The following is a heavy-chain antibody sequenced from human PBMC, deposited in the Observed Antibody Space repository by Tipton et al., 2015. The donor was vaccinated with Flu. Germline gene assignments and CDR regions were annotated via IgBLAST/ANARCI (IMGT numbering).Heavy chain of an antibody. J-gene: IGHJ3*02. CDR3: ARERAQQLVLDDAFDI. CDR1: GGTFSSYA. D-gene: IGHD6-13*01. Sequence: QLVQSGAEVKKPGSSVKVSCKASGGTFSSYAISWVRQAPGQGLGWMGGIISISGTANYAQKFQGRVTITADESTSTAYMELSSLSSEDTAVYYCARERAQQLVLDDAFDIWGQGTMVTVSS. CDR2: IISISGTA. V-gene: IGHV1-69*01.